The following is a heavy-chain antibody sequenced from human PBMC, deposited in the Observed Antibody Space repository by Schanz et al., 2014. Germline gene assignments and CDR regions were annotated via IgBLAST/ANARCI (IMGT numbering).Heavy chain of an antibody. CDR3: AKQHIVRGVIYLNWFDS. J-gene: IGHJ5*01. CDR2: ISGRDGST. V-gene: IGHV3-23*04. D-gene: IGHD3-10*01. Sequence: EAHLVESGGGLVKPGGSLTLSCAASGFSFSDYYMSWVRQAPGMGLEWVSAISGRDGSTYYADSVRGRFTISRDNSKNTVHLQMNSLRAEDTAVYYCAKQHIVRGVIYLNWFDSWGQGTLVTVSS. CDR1: GFSFSDYY.